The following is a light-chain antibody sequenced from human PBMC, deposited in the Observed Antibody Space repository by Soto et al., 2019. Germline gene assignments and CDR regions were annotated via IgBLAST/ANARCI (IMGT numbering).Light chain of an antibody. CDR2: GAS. CDR3: QQYGSSPPT. V-gene: IGKV3-20*01. J-gene: IGKJ1*01. CDR1: QSVSSNY. Sequence: EIVLTQSPGTLSLSPGEGATLSCRASQSVSSNYLAWYQQKPGQAPRLLIYGASNRATGIPDRFSGSGSGTDFTLTISRLEPEDFAVYYCQQYGSSPPTFGQGTTVEIK.